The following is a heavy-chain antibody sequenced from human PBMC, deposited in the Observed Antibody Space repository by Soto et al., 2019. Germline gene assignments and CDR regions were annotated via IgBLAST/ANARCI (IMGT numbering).Heavy chain of an antibody. CDR1: GFTFSSYA. CDR2: ISGSGGST. D-gene: IGHD2-8*02. CDR3: AKVQSGGWWSRPVDY. Sequence: EVQLLESGGGLVQPGGSLRLSCAASGFTFSSYAMSWVRQAPGKGLEWVSAISGSGGSTYFADSVKGRFTISRDNSKNTLYLQMNSLRAEDTAVYYCAKVQSGGWWSRPVDYWGQGTLVTVSS. J-gene: IGHJ4*02. V-gene: IGHV3-23*01.